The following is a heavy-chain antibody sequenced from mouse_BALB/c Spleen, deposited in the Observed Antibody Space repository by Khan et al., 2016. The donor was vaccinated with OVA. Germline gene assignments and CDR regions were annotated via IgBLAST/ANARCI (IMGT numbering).Heavy chain of an antibody. CDR1: GYTFTSYT. Sequence: VQLQESGAELARPGASVKMSCKASGYTFTSYTMHWVKQRPGQGLEWIGYINPSNGYTNYNQKFRDKATLTADKSSSTAYMQLSSLTSEDSAVCYCASVGPYHANYGAWFAYWGQGTLVTVSA. D-gene: IGHD2-10*01. J-gene: IGHJ3*01. V-gene: IGHV1-4*01. CDR2: INPSNGYT. CDR3: ASVGPYHANYGAWFAY.